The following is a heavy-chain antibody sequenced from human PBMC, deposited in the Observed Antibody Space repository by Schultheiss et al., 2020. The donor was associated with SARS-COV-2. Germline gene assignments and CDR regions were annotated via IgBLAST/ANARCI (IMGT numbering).Heavy chain of an antibody. J-gene: IGHJ4*02. Sequence: SETLSLTCTVSGGSISSYYWSWIRQPAGKGLEWIGRIYTSGSTNYNPSLKSRVTMSVDTSKNQFSLKLSSVTAADTAVYYCARGRYCSSTSCYPKVFHYWGQGTLVT. CDR3: ARGRYCSSTSCYPKVFHY. D-gene: IGHD2-2*01. CDR2: IYTSGST. CDR1: GGSISSYY. V-gene: IGHV4-4*07.